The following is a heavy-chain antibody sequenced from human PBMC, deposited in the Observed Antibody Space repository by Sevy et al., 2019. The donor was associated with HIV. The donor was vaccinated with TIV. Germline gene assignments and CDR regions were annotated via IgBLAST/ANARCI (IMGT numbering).Heavy chain of an antibody. CDR2: IYHTGNT. Sequence: KQSQTLSLTCAVSGDSISSGIYSWNWIRQPPGKGLEWIGYIYHTGNTYYNPSLRSRVTISVETSKNHFSLKLTSVTAADTAVYYFARDSGDYPYYFDHWGQGTLVTVSS. CDR1: GDSISSGIYS. CDR3: ARDSGDYPYYFDH. V-gene: IGHV4-30-2*01. D-gene: IGHD2-21*02. J-gene: IGHJ4*02.